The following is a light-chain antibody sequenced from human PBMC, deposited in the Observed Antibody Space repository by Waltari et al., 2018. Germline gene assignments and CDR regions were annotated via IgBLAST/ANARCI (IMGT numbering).Light chain of an antibody. CDR3: SSYAGSNNFV. CDR2: EVS. CDR1: SSDVGGYNY. Sequence: QSALPQPPSASGSPGQSVTIPCTGTSSDVGGYNYVSWYQQHPGKAPKLMFYEVSKRPSGVPDRFSGSKSGNTASLTVSGLQAEDEADYYCSSYAGSNNFVFGGGTKLTVL. J-gene: IGLJ2*01. V-gene: IGLV2-8*01.